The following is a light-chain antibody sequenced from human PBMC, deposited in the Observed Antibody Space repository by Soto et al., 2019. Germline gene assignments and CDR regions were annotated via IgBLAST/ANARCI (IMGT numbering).Light chain of an antibody. CDR1: SSDVGGYNY. Sequence: QSALTQPASVSGSPGQSITISCTGTSSDVGGYNYVSWYQKHPGKAPKLMIYVVSNPPSGVSNRFSGSKSGNTASLTISGLQAEDEADYYCSSYTSSSTRVFGGGTKLTVL. CDR3: SSYTSSSTRV. CDR2: VVS. J-gene: IGLJ3*02. V-gene: IGLV2-14*01.